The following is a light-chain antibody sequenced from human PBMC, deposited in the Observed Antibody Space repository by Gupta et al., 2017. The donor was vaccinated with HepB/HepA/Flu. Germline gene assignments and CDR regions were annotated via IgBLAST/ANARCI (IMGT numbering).Light chain of an antibody. V-gene: IGLV3-21*04. Sequence: SYVLTQPPSVSVAPGTTASITCGGNNIGTKGVHWYQQMPGQAPVMIIYNDSGRPSGIPERFSGSNSGSTATLTISRVEAGDEAEYYCQVWDSSDDSAVFGGGTKLTVL. CDR3: QVWDSSDDSAV. J-gene: IGLJ2*01. CDR1: NIGTKG. CDR2: NDS.